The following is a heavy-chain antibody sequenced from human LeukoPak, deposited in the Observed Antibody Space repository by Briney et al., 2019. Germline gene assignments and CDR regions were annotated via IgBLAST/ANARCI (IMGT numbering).Heavy chain of an antibody. Sequence: SETLSLTCTVSGGSISSSSYFWGWIRQPPGKGLEWIGSIYYSGSTYYNPSLKSRVTISVDTSKNQFSLKLTSVTASDTAVYYSARNRFGGFYYFDNWGKEPLVTVP. V-gene: IGHV4-39*01. D-gene: IGHD3-10*01. CDR1: GGSISSSSYF. CDR2: IYYSGST. CDR3: ARNRFGGFYYFDN. J-gene: IGHJ4*02.